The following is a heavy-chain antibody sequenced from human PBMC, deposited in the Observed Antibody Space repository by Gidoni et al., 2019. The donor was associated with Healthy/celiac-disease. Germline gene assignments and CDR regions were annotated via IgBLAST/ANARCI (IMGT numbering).Heavy chain of an antibody. CDR2: IYYSGST. V-gene: IGHV4-39*01. CDR3: ASGTLGYCSSTSCHPSIDQDYFDY. D-gene: IGHD2-2*01. J-gene: IGHJ4*02. CDR1: GGSISSSSYY. Sequence: QLQLQESSPGLVKPSETLSLTCPVSGGSISSSSYYWGWIRQPPGKGLEWIGSIYYSGSTYYNPSLKSRVTISVDTSKNQFSLKLSSVTAADTAVYYCASGTLGYCSSTSCHPSIDQDYFDYWGQGTLVTVSS.